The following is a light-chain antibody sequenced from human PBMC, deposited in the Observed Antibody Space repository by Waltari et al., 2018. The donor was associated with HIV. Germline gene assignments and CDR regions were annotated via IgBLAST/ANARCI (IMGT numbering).Light chain of an antibody. CDR2: EVT. Sequence: QSALTQPASVSGSPGQSITISCTGTSTDVGNFNLVSWYQQYPGKAPKLLIYEVTKRPSGAANRCSASKSGNTASRTISGLRAEDEADYYCYSYSDTSSSYVFGTGTKVTVL. CDR3: YSYSDTSSSYV. V-gene: IGLV2-23*02. J-gene: IGLJ1*01. CDR1: STDVGNFNL.